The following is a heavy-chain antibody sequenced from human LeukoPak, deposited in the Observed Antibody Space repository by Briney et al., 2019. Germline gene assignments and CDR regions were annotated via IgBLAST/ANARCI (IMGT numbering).Heavy chain of an antibody. CDR2: IYYSGST. J-gene: IGHJ4*02. Sequence: SETLSLTCAVYGGSFSGYYWSWIRQPPGKGLEWIGSIYYSGSTYYNPSLKSRVTISVDTSKNQFSLKLSSVTAADTAVYYCARDRVGGSGSYFDYWGQGTLVTVSS. CDR1: GGSFSGYY. D-gene: IGHD1-26*01. V-gene: IGHV4-34*01. CDR3: ARDRVGGSGSYFDY.